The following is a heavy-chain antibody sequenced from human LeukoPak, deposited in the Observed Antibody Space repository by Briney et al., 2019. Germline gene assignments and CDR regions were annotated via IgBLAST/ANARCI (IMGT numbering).Heavy chain of an antibody. CDR2: INHSGST. V-gene: IGHV4-34*01. CDR1: GGSFSGYY. CDR3: ARPGPRYYYDSSAFDY. J-gene: IGHJ4*02. D-gene: IGHD3-22*01. Sequence: SETLSLTCAVYGGSFSGYYWSWIRQPPGKGLEWIGEINHSGSTNYNPSLKSRVTISVDTSKNQFSLKLSSVTAADMAVYYCARPGPRYYYDSSAFDYWGQGTLVTVYS.